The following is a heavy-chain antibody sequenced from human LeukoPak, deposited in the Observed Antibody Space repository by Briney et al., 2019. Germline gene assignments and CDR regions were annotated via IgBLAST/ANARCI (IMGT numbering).Heavy chain of an antibody. V-gene: IGHV3-48*03. D-gene: IGHD6-13*01. CDR3: ARGQQQLPPVDY. CDR1: GFTFSGYE. Sequence: PGGSLRLSCAASGFTFSGYEMNWVRQAPGKGLEWVSYISGSGNTIYYAGSVKGRFTISRDNAKNSLYLQMNSLRAEDTAVYYCARGQQQLPPVDYWGQGTLVTVSS. CDR2: ISGSGNTI. J-gene: IGHJ4*02.